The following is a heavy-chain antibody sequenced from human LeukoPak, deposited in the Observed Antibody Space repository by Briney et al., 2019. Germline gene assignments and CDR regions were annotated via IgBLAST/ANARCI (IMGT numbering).Heavy chain of an antibody. CDR2: IYTSGST. Sequence: PSETLSLTCTVSGGSISSYYWSWIRQPAGKGLEWIGRIYTSGSTNYNPSLKSRVTMSVDTSKNQFSLKLSSVTAADTAVYYCARDYYDSSGYYSRAFDIWGQGTMVTVSS. V-gene: IGHV4-4*07. CDR1: GGSISSYY. J-gene: IGHJ3*02. D-gene: IGHD3-22*01. CDR3: ARDYYDSSGYYSRAFDI.